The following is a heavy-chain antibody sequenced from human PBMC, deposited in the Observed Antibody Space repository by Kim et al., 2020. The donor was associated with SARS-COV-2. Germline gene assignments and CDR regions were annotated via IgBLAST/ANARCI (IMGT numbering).Heavy chain of an antibody. V-gene: IGHV3-7*01. CDR2: IKQDGSEK. J-gene: IGHJ6*02. D-gene: IGHD1-26*01. CDR1: GFTFSSYW. CDR3: ARDHPPLGGSYPYYYYGMDV. Sequence: GGSLRLSCAASGFTFSSYWMSWVRQAPGKGLEWVANIKQDGSEKYYVDSVKGRFTISRDNAKNSLYLQMNSLRAEDTAVYYCARDHPPLGGSYPYYYYGMDVWGQGTTVTVAS.